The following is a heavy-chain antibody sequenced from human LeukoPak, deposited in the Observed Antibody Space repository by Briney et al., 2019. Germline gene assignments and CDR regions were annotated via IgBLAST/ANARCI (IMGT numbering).Heavy chain of an antibody. D-gene: IGHD6-6*01. Sequence: QTGGSLRLSCAASGFTVSSNYMSWVRQAPGKGLEWVSVIYSGGSTYYADSVEGRFTISRDNSKNTLYLQMNSLRAEDTAVYYCAREGSFARPLDYWGQGTLVTVSS. J-gene: IGHJ4*02. CDR1: GFTVSSNY. CDR3: AREGSFARPLDY. V-gene: IGHV3-66*02. CDR2: IYSGGST.